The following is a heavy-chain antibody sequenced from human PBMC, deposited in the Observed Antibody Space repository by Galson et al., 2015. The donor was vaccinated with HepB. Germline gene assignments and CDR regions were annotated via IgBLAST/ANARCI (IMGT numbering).Heavy chain of an antibody. CDR3: AKNQNWGGGEDFFDV. CDR1: GFTFSSNA. V-gene: IGHV3-23*01. D-gene: IGHD7-27*01. J-gene: IGHJ4*02. CDR2: ITAGGGST. Sequence: SLRLSCAASGFTFSSNAMNWVRQAPGKGLEWVSSITAGGGSTDYADSVKGRFTISRDTSENTVFLEMNSLRAEDTAVYYCAKNQNWGGGEDFFDVWGQGTRVTVSS.